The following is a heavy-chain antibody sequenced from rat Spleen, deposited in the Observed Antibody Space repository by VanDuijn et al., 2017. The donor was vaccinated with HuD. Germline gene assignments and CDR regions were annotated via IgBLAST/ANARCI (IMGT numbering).Heavy chain of an antibody. CDR3: ASLMYTPDYLGVMDV. J-gene: IGHJ4*01. CDR1: GFTFSNYH. D-gene: IGHD1-6*01. V-gene: IGHV5-25*01. CDR2: ISSGGGDT. Sequence: EVQLVESGGGLVQPGRSLKLSCAASGFTFSNYHMAWVRQAPTKGLEWVASISSGGGDTYYRDSVKGRFTISRDIAKSTLYLQMDSLRSEATATYYCASLMYTPDYLGVMDVWGQGASVTVSS.